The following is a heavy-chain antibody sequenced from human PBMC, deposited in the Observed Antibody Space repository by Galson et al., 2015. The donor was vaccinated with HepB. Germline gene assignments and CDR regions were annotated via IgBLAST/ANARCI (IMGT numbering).Heavy chain of an antibody. CDR1: GFIFNSYA. Sequence: SLRLSCAASGFIFNSYAMTWVHQAPGKGLEWVAFISYDGSNKYYADSVKGRFTISRDNSKNTLSLQMNSLRADDTAVYYCEREGDPHIYWSTLDFWGQGILVTVSS. V-gene: IGHV3-30-3*01. CDR3: EREGDPHIYWSTLDF. J-gene: IGHJ4*02. CDR2: ISYDGSNK. D-gene: IGHD2-2*01.